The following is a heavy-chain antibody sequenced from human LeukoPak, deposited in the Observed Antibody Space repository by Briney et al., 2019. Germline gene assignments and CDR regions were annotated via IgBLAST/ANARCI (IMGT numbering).Heavy chain of an antibody. CDR3: ARYENFDWLPAWDAFDI. Sequence: SETLSLTCAVYGGFFSGYYWRWIRQPPGKGLEWIGEINHSGSTNYNPSLKSRVTISVDTSKNQFSLKLSSVTAADTAVYYCARYENFDWLPAWDAFDIWGQGTMVTVSS. D-gene: IGHD3-9*01. V-gene: IGHV4-34*01. J-gene: IGHJ3*02. CDR1: GGFFSGYY. CDR2: INHSGST.